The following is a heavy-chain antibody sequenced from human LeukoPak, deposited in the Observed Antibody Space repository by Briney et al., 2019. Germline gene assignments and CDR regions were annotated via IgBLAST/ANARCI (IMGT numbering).Heavy chain of an antibody. D-gene: IGHD1-26*01. J-gene: IGHJ4*02. V-gene: IGHV3-33*01. CDR2: IWYDGSNK. Sequence: GGSLRLSCAASGFTFSSYGMHGVRQAPGKGLEWVAVIWYDGSNKYYADSVKGRFTISRDNSKNTLYLQMNSLRAEDTAVYYCARDSGSYYVGYLFDYWGQGTLVTVSS. CDR3: ARDSGSYYVGYLFDY. CDR1: GFTFSSYG.